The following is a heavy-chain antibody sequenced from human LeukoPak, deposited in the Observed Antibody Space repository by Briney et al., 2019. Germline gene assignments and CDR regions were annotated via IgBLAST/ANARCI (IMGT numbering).Heavy chain of an antibody. Sequence: PGGSLRLSSAASGFTFSDYYMSWIRQAPGKGLEWVSYISSSSSYTNYADSVKGRFTISRDNAKNSLYLQMNSLRAEDTAVYYCARALYGHYGGVDYWGQGTLVTVSS. V-gene: IGHV3-11*06. CDR2: ISSSSSYT. J-gene: IGHJ4*02. D-gene: IGHD4-17*01. CDR3: ARALYGHYGGVDY. CDR1: GFTFSDYY.